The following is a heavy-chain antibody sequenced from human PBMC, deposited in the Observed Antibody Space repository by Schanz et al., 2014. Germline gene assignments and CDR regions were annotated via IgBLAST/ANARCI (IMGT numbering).Heavy chain of an antibody. D-gene: IGHD3-10*01. CDR3: ALREKPYGPFAS. J-gene: IGHJ4*02. CDR2: IYYSGNT. V-gene: IGHV4-30-2*06. CDR1: GGSISSGGYS. Sequence: LQLQESGSGLMKPSQTLSLTCAVSGGSISSGGYSWNWIRQSPGKGLEWIGYIYYSGNTYYNPTLKSRVTISVDRSKNQFSLRLDSVTAADTAVYYCALREKPYGPFASWGQGALXTVSS.